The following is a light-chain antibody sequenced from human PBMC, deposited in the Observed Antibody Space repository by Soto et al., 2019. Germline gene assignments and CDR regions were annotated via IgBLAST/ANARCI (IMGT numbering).Light chain of an antibody. J-gene: IGLJ3*02. Sequence: QSVLTQPPSVSGAPGQRVTISCTGSYSNIGAGYEVHWYQQIPGTAPKLLIFGNSHRPSGVPDRFFGSKSGTSASLAITGLQAEDEADYYCQSYDRSLSGSVFGGATKLTVL. CDR2: GNS. V-gene: IGLV1-40*01. CDR1: YSNIGAGYE. CDR3: QSYDRSLSGSV.